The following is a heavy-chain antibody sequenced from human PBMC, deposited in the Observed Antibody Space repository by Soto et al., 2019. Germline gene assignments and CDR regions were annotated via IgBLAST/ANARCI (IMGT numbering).Heavy chain of an antibody. Sequence: GESLKISCSGSGYSFTDYWIGWVRQMPGKGLEWMGIIYPGDSDTKYNPSFRGQVTISADTSINTAYLRWTSLKASDTAMYYCARQFYDFWSGSYTGSLCFDLWGRGTLVTVSS. J-gene: IGHJ2*01. CDR2: IYPGDSDT. CDR3: ARQFYDFWSGSYTGSLCFDL. D-gene: IGHD3-3*01. CDR1: GYSFTDYW. V-gene: IGHV5-51*01.